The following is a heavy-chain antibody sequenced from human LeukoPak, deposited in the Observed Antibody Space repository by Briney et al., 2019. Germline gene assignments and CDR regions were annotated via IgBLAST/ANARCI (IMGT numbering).Heavy chain of an antibody. CDR2: IYYSGSA. CDR3: ARNVAVGYSRWSDALDV. V-gene: IGHV4-59*08. Sequence: SETLSLTCRVSGGSLSNYYWTWLRQSPGKGLEWIGNIYYSGSANYNSSLKSRVTISVGPSKNQLSLKLSSVTAADTAVYYCARNVAVGYSRWSDALDVCGQGTMVTVSS. J-gene: IGHJ3*01. D-gene: IGHD6-13*01. CDR1: GGSLSNYY.